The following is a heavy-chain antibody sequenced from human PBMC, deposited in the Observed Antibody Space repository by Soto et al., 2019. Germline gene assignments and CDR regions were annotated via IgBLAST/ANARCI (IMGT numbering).Heavy chain of an antibody. J-gene: IGHJ2*01. CDR1: GGSISSSSYY. CDR3: ARFPSGSNSWYFDL. D-gene: IGHD1-26*01. V-gene: IGHV4-39*01. CDR2: IYYSGST. Sequence: QLQLQESGPGLVKPSETLSLTCTVSGGSISSSSYYWGWIRQPPGKGLEWIGSIYYSGSTYYNPSLKSRVTISVDTSKNQFSLKLSSVTAADTAVYYCARFPSGSNSWYFDLWGRGTLVTVSS.